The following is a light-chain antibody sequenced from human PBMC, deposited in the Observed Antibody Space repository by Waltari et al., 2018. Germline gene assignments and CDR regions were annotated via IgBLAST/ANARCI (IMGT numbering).Light chain of an antibody. Sequence: QSVLTQPPSASGTPGQRVTISCSGSASNIGGHHVNWYKQLPGTAPKPLIYRTDQRPSGVPDRFSASKTGTSASLAISGLQSEDEADYFCASWDDSLNGHWVFGGGTKVTVL. CDR1: ASNIGGHH. V-gene: IGLV1-44*01. J-gene: IGLJ3*02. CDR2: RTD. CDR3: ASWDDSLNGHWV.